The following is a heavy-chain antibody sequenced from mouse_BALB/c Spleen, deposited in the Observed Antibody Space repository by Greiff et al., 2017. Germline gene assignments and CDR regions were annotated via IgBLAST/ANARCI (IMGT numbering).Heavy chain of an antibody. CDR1: GFSLTSYG. CDR2: IWAGGST. J-gene: IGHJ4*01. Sequence: QVHVKQSGPGLVAPSQSLSITCTVSGFSLTSYGVHWVRQPPGKGLEWLGVIWAGGSTNYNSALMSRLSISKDNSKSQVFLKMNSLQTDDTAMYYCARKGYYAMDYWGQGTSVTVSS. CDR3: ARKGYYAMDY. V-gene: IGHV2-9*02.